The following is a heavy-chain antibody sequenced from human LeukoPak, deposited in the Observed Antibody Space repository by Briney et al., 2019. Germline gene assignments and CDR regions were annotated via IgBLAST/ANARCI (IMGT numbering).Heavy chain of an antibody. Sequence: ASVKVSCKASGYNFTGYYMHWVRQAPGQGLEWMGWINPNSGDTKYAQKFQGRVTMTRDTSISTAYMELSRLRSDDTAVYYCAREYYYDSSGYRPHDAFDIWGQGTMVTVSS. V-gene: IGHV1-2*02. CDR3: AREYYYDSSGYRPHDAFDI. CDR1: GYNFTGYY. J-gene: IGHJ3*02. D-gene: IGHD3-22*01. CDR2: INPNSGDT.